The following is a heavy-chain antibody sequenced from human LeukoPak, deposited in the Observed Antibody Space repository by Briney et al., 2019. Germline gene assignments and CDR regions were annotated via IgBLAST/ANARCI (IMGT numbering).Heavy chain of an antibody. CDR3: ARDGRADYVWGSYTNWFDP. Sequence: GGSLRLSCAASGFTVSSNHMSWVRQAPGKGLECVSVIHNGGNIDYADSVKGRFTISRDNAKNSLYLQMNSLRAEDTAVYYCARDGRADYVWGSYTNWFDPWGQGTLVTVSS. CDR1: GFTVSSNH. V-gene: IGHV3-53*01. CDR2: IHNGGNI. D-gene: IGHD3-16*01. J-gene: IGHJ5*02.